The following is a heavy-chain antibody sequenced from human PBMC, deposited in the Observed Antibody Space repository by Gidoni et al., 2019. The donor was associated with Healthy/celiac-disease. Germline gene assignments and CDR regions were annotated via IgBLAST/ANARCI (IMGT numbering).Heavy chain of an antibody. J-gene: IGHJ4*02. CDR2: IKSKTDGGTT. D-gene: IGHD3-22*01. Sequence: EVQLVESGGGLVKPGGSLRLACAASGFTCSNAWMSWVRQAPGKGLEWVGRIKSKTDGGTTDYAAPVKGRFTISRDDSKNTLYLQMNSLKTEDTAVYYCTTRLGDYYDSSGGWGQGTLVTVSS. V-gene: IGHV3-15*01. CDR1: GFTCSNAW. CDR3: TTRLGDYYDSSGG.